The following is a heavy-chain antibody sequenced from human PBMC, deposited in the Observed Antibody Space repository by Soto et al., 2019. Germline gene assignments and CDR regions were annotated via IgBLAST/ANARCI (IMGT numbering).Heavy chain of an antibody. V-gene: IGHV1-69*01. CDR1: GGTFSSYA. D-gene: IGHD7-27*01. Sequence: QVQLVQSGAEVKKPGSSVKVSCKASGGTFSSYAISWVRQAPGQGLEWRGGIIPIFGTANCAQKFQGRVTITAAESTSTASMELSSLRSEDTAVYYCAREGHPHSYWGPNWGQGTMVTVSS. CDR2: IIPIFGTA. J-gene: IGHJ4*02. CDR3: AREGHPHSYWGPN.